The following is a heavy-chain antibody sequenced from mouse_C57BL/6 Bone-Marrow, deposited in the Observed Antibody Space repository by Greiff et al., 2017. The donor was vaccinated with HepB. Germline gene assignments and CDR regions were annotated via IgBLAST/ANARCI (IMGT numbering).Heavy chain of an antibody. V-gene: IGHV14-4*01. Sequence: VQLQQSGAELVRPGASVKLSCTASGFNIKDDYMHWVKQRPEQGLEWIGWIDPENGDTEYASKFQGKATITADTTSNTAYLQLPSLTSEDAAVYYCTTWRWLRQGFDYWGQGTTLTVSS. J-gene: IGHJ2*01. CDR2: IDPENGDT. CDR1: GFNIKDDY. D-gene: IGHD2-2*01. CDR3: TTWRWLRQGFDY.